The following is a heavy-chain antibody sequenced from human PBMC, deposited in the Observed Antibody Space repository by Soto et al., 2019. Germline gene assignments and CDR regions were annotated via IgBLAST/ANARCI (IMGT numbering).Heavy chain of an antibody. CDR2: TRNKANSYTT. V-gene: IGHV3-72*01. D-gene: IGHD3-16*02. CDR3: ARSVYYDYIWGSYLN. Sequence: EVQLVESGGGLVQPGGSLRLSCAASGFTFSDHYMDWVRQAPGKGLEWVGRTRNKANSYTTEYAASVKGRFTISRDDSKNSLYLQMNSLKTEDTAVYYCARSVYYDYIWGSYLNWGQGTLVTVSS. CDR1: GFTFSDHY. J-gene: IGHJ4*02.